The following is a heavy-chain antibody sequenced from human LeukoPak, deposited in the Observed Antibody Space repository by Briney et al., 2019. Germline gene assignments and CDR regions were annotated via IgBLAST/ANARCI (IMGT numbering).Heavy chain of an antibody. V-gene: IGHV3-15*01. CDR2: VKNKADGGTT. Sequence: GGSLRLSCAASGFTFNNAWMNWVRQVPGKGLEWVGRVKNKADGGTTDYAAPVEGRFTILRDDSQNTLYLYMNSLKTEDTAVYYCTSDPRIGRFFDYWGQGTLVTVSS. CDR1: GFTFNNAW. J-gene: IGHJ4*02. CDR3: TSDPRIGRFFDY. D-gene: IGHD1-26*01.